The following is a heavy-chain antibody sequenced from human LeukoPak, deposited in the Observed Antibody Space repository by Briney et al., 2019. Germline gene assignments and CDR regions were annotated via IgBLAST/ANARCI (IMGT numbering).Heavy chain of an antibody. Sequence: SETRSLTCTVAAGSIYGGGFYWGWIRQPPRKGLEWIGHIYYSGGTYYNPSLKSRVTISVDTSKNQFSLTLSSVTAADRAVYYCARLTYDSGGYPDYWGQGTLVTVSS. CDR3: ARLTYDSGGYPDY. V-gene: IGHV4-39*01. D-gene: IGHD3-22*01. J-gene: IGHJ4*02. CDR1: AGSIYGGGFY. CDR2: IYYSGGT.